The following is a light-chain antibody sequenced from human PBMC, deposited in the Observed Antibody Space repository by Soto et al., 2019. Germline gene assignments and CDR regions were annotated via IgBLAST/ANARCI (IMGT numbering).Light chain of an antibody. J-gene: IGLJ1*01. Sequence: QSALTQPAPVSGPPRQQITISCTGISSDGGLYNYDSWYPHHPGQAPKLLIYDVTERPSGVSDRFSGSKSGNRASLTIPGLQAEDEADYSCSSYPGTTTLVFGGGTKVTVL. CDR1: SSDGGLYNY. V-gene: IGLV2-14*01. CDR3: SSYPGTTTLV. CDR2: DVT.